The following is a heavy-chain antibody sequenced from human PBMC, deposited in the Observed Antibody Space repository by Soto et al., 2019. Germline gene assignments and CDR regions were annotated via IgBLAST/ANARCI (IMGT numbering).Heavy chain of an antibody. J-gene: IGHJ5*02. CDR3: AREGEYWFDP. CDR2: ISSSGTTK. D-gene: IGHD3-16*01. V-gene: IGHV3-11*01. CDR1: GFNFSDHY. Sequence: GGSLRLSCVASGFNFSDHYMTWIRQAPGKGLEWVSSISSSGTTKEYADSVKGRFTISRDNAKNSLSLQMNSLRAEDTAVYYCAREGEYWFDPWGQGTLVTVSS.